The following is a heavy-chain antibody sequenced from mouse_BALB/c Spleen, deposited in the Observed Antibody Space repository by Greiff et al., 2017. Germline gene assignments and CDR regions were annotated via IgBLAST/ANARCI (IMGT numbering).Heavy chain of an antibody. CDR1: GFTFTDYY. J-gene: IGHJ3*01. Sequence: EVKLVESGGGLVQPGGSLRLSCATSGFTFTDYYMSWVRQPPGKALEWLGFIRNKANGYTTEYSASVKGRFTISRDNSQSILYLQMNTLRAEDSATYYCARGDGNYVPFAYWGQGTLVTVSA. CDR2: IRNKANGYTT. D-gene: IGHD2-1*01. CDR3: ARGDGNYVPFAY. V-gene: IGHV7-3*02.